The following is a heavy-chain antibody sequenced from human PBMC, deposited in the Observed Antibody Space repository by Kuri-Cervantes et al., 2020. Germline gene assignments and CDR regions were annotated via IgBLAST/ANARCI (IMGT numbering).Heavy chain of an antibody. V-gene: IGHV3-23*01. CDR1: EFTFSSYA. J-gene: IGHJ4*02. CDR3: ARERGIAVAVPFDY. Sequence: GESLKISCAASEFTFSSYAMSWVRQAPGKGLEWVSTISDSGGSTYYADSVKGRFTISRDNAKNTLYLQMNSLRAEDTAVYYCARERGIAVAVPFDYWGQGTLVTVSS. CDR2: ISDSGGST. D-gene: IGHD6-19*01.